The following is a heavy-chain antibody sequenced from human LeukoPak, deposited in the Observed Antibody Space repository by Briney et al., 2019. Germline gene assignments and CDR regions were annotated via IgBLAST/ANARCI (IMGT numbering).Heavy chain of an antibody. CDR1: GYSFTSYW. CDR3: ARLMYSGSSLRYFDY. D-gene: IGHD1-26*01. V-gene: IGHV5-51*01. J-gene: IGHJ4*02. Sequence: GESLKISCKGSGYSFTSYWIGWVRQTPGKGLEWMGIIYPGDSDTRYSPSFQGQVTISADKSISTAYLQWSSLKASDTAMYYCARLMYSGSSLRYFDYWGQGTLVTVSS. CDR2: IYPGDSDT.